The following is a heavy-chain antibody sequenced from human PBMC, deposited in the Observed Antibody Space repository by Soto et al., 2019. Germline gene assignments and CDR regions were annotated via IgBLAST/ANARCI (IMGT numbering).Heavy chain of an antibody. V-gene: IGHV1-69*06. Sequence: QMQLVQSGAEVKKPGSSVKVSCKASGGTLSSFINYPINWVRQAPGQGLEWMGGIVPNVGTVNYAQKFQGRVTITADKSTGTEYMELSSLRSEDTALYYCARRDTSGFLRYFDNWGQGTLVTVS. CDR3: ARRDTSGFLRYFDN. J-gene: IGHJ4*02. D-gene: IGHD3-3*01. CDR2: IVPNVGTV. CDR1: GGTLSSFINYP.